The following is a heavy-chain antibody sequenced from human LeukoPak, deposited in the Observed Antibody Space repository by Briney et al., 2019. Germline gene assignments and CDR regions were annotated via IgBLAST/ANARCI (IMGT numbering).Heavy chain of an antibody. Sequence: SETLSLTCAVYGGSFSGYYWSWIRQPPGKGLEWIGEINHSGSTNYNPSLKSRVTISVDTSKNQFSLRLSSVTAADTAVYYCARGGYSYGFKAFGIWGQGTKVTVSS. CDR2: INHSGST. V-gene: IGHV4-34*01. CDR3: ARGGYSYGFKAFGI. J-gene: IGHJ3*02. CDR1: GGSFSGYY. D-gene: IGHD5-18*01.